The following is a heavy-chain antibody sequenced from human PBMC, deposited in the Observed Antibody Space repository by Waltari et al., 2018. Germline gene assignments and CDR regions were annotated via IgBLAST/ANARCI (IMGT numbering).Heavy chain of an antibody. Sequence: QVQLQESGPGLVKPSETLSLTCTVSGGSISSYYWSWIRQPAGKGLEWIGRIYTSGSTNYNPSLKSRVTMSVDTSKNQFSLKLSSVTAADTAVYYCASTTAFYGSGSYYRDYWGQGTLVTVSS. CDR2: IYTSGST. CDR1: GGSISSYY. CDR3: ASTTAFYGSGSYYRDY. V-gene: IGHV4-4*07. D-gene: IGHD3-10*01. J-gene: IGHJ4*02.